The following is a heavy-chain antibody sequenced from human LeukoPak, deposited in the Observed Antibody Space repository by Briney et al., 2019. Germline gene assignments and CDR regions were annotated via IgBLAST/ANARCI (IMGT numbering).Heavy chain of an antibody. Sequence: SQTLSLTCTVSGGSISSGSYYWSWIRQPAGKGLEWIGRIYTSGSTNYNPSLKSRVTISVDTSKNQFSLKLSSVTAADTAVYYCARGTFYCSSTSCYRGIYYYYGMDVWGQGTRSPSP. J-gene: IGHJ6*02. V-gene: IGHV4-61*02. CDR3: ARGTFYCSSTSCYRGIYYYYGMDV. CDR2: IYTSGST. D-gene: IGHD2-2*01. CDR1: GGSISSGSYY.